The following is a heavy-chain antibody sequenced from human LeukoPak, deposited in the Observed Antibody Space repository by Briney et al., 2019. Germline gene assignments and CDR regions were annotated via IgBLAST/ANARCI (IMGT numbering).Heavy chain of an antibody. CDR1: GYSFTNYW. D-gene: IGHD6-13*01. CDR2: IYPGDSDT. CDR3: ARRGRVGSTWYFDFDY. V-gene: IGHV5-51*01. J-gene: IGHJ4*02. Sequence: GESLKISCKGSGYSFTNYWIGWVRQMPGKGLEWMGIIYPGDSDTRYSPSFRGQVTISADKFISTAYLQWSSLKASDTAMYYCARRGRVGSTWYFDFDYWGQGTLVTVS.